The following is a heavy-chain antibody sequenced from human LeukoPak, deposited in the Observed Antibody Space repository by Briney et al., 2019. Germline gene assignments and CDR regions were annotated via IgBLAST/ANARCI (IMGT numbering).Heavy chain of an antibody. D-gene: IGHD3-22*01. Sequence: GESLKISCKGSGYSFTSYWIGWVRQMPGKGLEWMGIIYPGDSDTRYSPSFQGQVTISADKSISTAYLQWSSLKASDTAMYYCARLDPGSGSRPHVAFDIWGQGTMVTVSS. V-gene: IGHV5-51*01. J-gene: IGHJ3*02. CDR1: GYSFTSYW. CDR3: ARLDPGSGSRPHVAFDI. CDR2: IYPGDSDT.